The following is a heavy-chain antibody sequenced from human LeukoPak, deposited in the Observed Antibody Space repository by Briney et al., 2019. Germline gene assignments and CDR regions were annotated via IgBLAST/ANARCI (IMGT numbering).Heavy chain of an antibody. CDR1: GGSISSGGYY. V-gene: IGHV4-61*02. D-gene: IGHD6-19*01. CDR3: ARDLYSSGWYFGY. CDR2: IYTSGST. Sequence: SETLSLTCTVSGGSISSGGYYWSWLRQPAGKGLEWIGRIYTSGSTNYNPSLKSRVTMSVDTSKNQFSLKLSSVTAADTAVYYCARDLYSSGWYFGYWGQGTLVTVSS. J-gene: IGHJ4*02.